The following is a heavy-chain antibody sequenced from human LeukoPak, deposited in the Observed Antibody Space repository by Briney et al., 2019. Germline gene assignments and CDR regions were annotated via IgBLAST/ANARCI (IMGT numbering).Heavy chain of an antibody. D-gene: IGHD3-22*01. CDR1: GFTFDDYV. J-gene: IGHJ4*02. V-gene: IGHV3-43D*03. CDR3: ATAPYDSIGIFDY. Sequence: PGGSLRLSCAASGFTFDDYVMHWVRQAPGKGLECVSLISWDGDSTYYSDSVKGRFTISRDNNKNSLYLQMNSLRTEDTALYYCATAPYDSIGIFDYWGQGTLVTVSS. CDR2: ISWDGDST.